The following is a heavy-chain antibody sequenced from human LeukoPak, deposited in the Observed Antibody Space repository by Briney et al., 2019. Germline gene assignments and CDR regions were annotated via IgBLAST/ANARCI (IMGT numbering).Heavy chain of an antibody. D-gene: IGHD3-3*01. J-gene: IGHJ4*02. CDR3: AREAFWSGYSAFDY. CDR2: IYTSGST. CDR1: GGSISSYY. V-gene: IGHV4-4*07. Sequence: SETLSLTCTVSGGSISSYYWSWIRQPAGKGLEWIGRIYTSGSTNYNPSLKSRVTMSVDTSKNQFSLKLSSVPAADTAVYYCAREAFWSGYSAFDYWGQGTLVTVSS.